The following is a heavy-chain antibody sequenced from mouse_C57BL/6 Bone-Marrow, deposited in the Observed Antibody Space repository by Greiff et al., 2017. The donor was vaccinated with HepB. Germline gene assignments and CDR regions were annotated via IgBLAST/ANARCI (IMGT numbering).Heavy chain of an antibody. CDR1: GYTFTSYW. CDR2: IDPNSGGT. Sequence: QVQLQQPGTELVKPGASVKLSCKASGYTFTSYWMHWVKQRPGQGLEWIGRIDPNSGGTKYNEKFKSKATLTVDKPSSTAYMQLSSLTSEDSAVYYCARSITTVVPYAMDYWGQGTSVTVSS. V-gene: IGHV1-72*01. CDR3: ARSITTVVPYAMDY. D-gene: IGHD1-1*01. J-gene: IGHJ4*01.